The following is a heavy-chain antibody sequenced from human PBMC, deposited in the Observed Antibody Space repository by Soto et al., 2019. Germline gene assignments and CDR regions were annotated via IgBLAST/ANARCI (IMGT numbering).Heavy chain of an antibody. CDR3: ARSTRLHFFAMDV. Sequence: SCPTLVNPTQTLRLTCNFSGFSLSTEKMRLSWIRQSPGKALEWLARIDWDDNKFYRTSLKTRLTISKETSKDQVVLTMTNMDPVDSGTYYCARSTRLHFFAMDVWGQGTTVTVSS. V-gene: IGHV2-70*04. J-gene: IGHJ6*02. CDR2: IDWDDNK. CDR1: GFSLSTEKMR. D-gene: IGHD5-12*01.